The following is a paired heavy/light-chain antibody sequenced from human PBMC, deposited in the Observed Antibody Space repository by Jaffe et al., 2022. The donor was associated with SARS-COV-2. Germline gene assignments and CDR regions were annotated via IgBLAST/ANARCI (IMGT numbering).Heavy chain of an antibody. Sequence: HLVESGGVVVQPGGSLRLSCAASGFNFGNFAMHWVRQAPGKGLEWVSLITWNGRGTFYADSVKGRFTISRDNTKNSLYLQMKNLRTEDTALYYCAKADYDSGVDGDYYYMDVWGKGTTVTVSS. CDR2: ITWNGRGT. D-gene: IGHD3-22*01. V-gene: IGHV3-43D*03. J-gene: IGHJ6*03. CDR3: AKADYDSGVDGDYYYMDV. CDR1: GFNFGNFA.
Light chain of an antibody. CDR2: KAS. CDR1: QSISTW. V-gene: IGKV1-5*03. Sequence: DIQMTQSPSTLSASVGDRVTITCRASQSISTWLAWYQQKPGKAPKLLISKASGLQSGVPSRFSGSGSGADFSLTISSLQPEDFATYYCQHYNGYPWTFGQGTKVEI. CDR3: QHYNGYPWT. J-gene: IGKJ1*01.